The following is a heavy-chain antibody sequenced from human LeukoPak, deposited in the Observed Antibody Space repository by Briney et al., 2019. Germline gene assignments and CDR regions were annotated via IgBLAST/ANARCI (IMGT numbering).Heavy chain of an antibody. J-gene: IGHJ4*02. CDR1: GGSISSYY. Sequence: SETLSLTCTVSGGSISSYYWSWIRQPPGKGLEWIGYIYYSGSTNYNPFLKSRVTISVDTSKNQFSLKLSSVTAADTAVYYCARHPSGRPSRYCSGGSCYSDYWGQGTLVTVSS. CDR3: ARHPSGRPSRYCSGGSCYSDY. V-gene: IGHV4-59*08. CDR2: IYYSGST. D-gene: IGHD2-15*01.